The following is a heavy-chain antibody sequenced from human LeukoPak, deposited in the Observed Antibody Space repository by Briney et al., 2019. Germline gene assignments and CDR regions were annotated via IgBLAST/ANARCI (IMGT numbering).Heavy chain of an antibody. D-gene: IGHD4-17*01. Sequence: GGSLRLSCAASGFTFSSYGMHWVRQAPGKGLEWVAVISYDGSNKDYADSVKGRFTISRDNSKNTLYLQMNSLRAEDTAVYYCAKEYGDYVRSYFDYWGQGTLVTVSS. V-gene: IGHV3-30*18. CDR3: AKEYGDYVRSYFDY. CDR1: GFTFSSYG. CDR2: ISYDGSNK. J-gene: IGHJ4*02.